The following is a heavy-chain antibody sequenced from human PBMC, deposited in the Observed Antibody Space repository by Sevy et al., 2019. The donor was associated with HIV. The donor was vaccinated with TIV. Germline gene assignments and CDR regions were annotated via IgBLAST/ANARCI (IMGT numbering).Heavy chain of an antibody. J-gene: IGHJ4*02. CDR2: ISGSGGRT. CDR3: AKDGAQDSSGPWYSDY. CDR1: GFTFSSYA. V-gene: IGHV3-23*01. D-gene: IGHD3-22*01. Sequence: GGSLRLSCAASGFTFSSYAMSWVRQAPGKGLEWVSAISGSGGRTYYAGSVKGRFTISRDNSKNTLYLQMNSLRAEDTAVYYCAKDGAQDSSGPWYSDYWGQGTLVTVSS.